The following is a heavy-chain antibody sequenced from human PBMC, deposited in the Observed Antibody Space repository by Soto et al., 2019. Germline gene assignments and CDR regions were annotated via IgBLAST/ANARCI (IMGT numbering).Heavy chain of an antibody. J-gene: IGHJ6*03. CDR2: IYYSGST. CDR3: ARGVLLSWGVYYHYYMDF. CDR1: GGSISSYY. V-gene: IGHV4-59*01. Sequence: SETLSLTCTVSGGSISSYYWSWIRQPPGKGLEWIGYIYYSGSTNYNPSLKSRVTISVDTSKNQFSLKLSSVTAADTAVYYCARGVLLSWGVYYHYYMDFWGKGTTVTLSS. D-gene: IGHD2-21*02.